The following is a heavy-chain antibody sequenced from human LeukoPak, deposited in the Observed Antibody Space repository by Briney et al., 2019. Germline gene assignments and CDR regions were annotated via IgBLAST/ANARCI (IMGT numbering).Heavy chain of an antibody. CDR3: ASEKVGATYYFDY. CDR1: GFTFSDYY. Sequence: PGGALRLSCAASGFTFSDYYMSWIRQAPGKGLEWVSYISSSGSTIYYADSVKGRFTISRDNAKTSLYLQMNSLRDEDTAVYYCASEKVGATYYFDYWGQGTLVTVSS. D-gene: IGHD1-26*01. J-gene: IGHJ4*02. V-gene: IGHV3-11*04. CDR2: ISSSGSTI.